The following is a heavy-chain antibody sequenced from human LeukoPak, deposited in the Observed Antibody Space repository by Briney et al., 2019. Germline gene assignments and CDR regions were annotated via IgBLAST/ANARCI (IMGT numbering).Heavy chain of an antibody. CDR2: IDPTDSYI. J-gene: IGHJ4*02. CDR1: GYSFTSFW. D-gene: IGHD3-16*01. V-gene: IGHV5-10-1*01. Sequence: GESLKISCKGSGYSFTSFWINWVRQMPGKGLEWMGRIDPTDSYITYSPSFQGHVTISADKSVSTAYLQWSSLKASDTAMYYCARDAGDQRPRDYWGQGTLVPVSS. CDR3: ARDAGDQRPRDY.